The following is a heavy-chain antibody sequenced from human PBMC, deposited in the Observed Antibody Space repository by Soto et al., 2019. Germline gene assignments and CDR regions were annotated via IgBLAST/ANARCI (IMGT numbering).Heavy chain of an antibody. CDR1: QIRFSSYE. J-gene: IGHJ6*02. CDR2: ISESGDSM. V-gene: IGHV3-48*03. CDR3: ASVNLRFSYGIDV. Sequence: GGSLRLCCAASQIRFSSYEMNWVRLAPGKGLEWISYISESGDSMYYADSVKGRFTISRDNAKNLLYLQMNSLRAEDTAVYFCASVNLRFSYGIDVWGQGTTVTVSS. D-gene: IGHD3-3*01.